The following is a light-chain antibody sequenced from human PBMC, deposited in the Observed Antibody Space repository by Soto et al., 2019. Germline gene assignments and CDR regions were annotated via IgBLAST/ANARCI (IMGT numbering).Light chain of an antibody. CDR2: EVD. CDR3: SSYTTSTTPVL. V-gene: IGLV2-14*03. CDR1: SSDVGAYNY. J-gene: IGLJ2*01. Sequence: QSVLTQPASVSGSPGQSITISCTGTSSDVGAYNYVSWYQQHPGKAPKLMIYEVDNRPSGVSNRFSGSKSGTTASLTISGLQAEDEADYYCSSYTTSTTPVLFGGVTTLTVL.